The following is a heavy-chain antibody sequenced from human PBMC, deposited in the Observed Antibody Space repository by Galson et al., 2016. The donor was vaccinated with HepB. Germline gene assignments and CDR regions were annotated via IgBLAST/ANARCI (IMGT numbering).Heavy chain of an antibody. CDR1: GFTFSNAW. CDR2: IKSKTAGGTT. Sequence: SLRLSCAASGFTFSNAWMSWVRQAPGKGLEWVGRIKSKTAGGTTDYAAPVKGRFTISRDDSKNTLYLQMTSLKTEDTAVYYCTTEVLSLDTPSPTRSVFDYWGQGTLVTVSS. D-gene: IGHD5-18*01. J-gene: IGHJ4*02. CDR3: TTEVLSLDTPSPTRSVFDY. V-gene: IGHV3-15*01.